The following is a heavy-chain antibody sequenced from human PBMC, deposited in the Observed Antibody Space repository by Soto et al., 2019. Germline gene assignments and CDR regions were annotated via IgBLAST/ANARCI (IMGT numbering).Heavy chain of an antibody. V-gene: IGHV1-69*01. D-gene: IGHD3-16*02. Sequence: QVQLVQSGAEVKKPGSSVKVSCKASGGTFSSYAISWVRQAPGQGLEWMGGIVPILGAAQYAEKFRARVNNLAEELTSTGYMELSSLRTDDTAVYYCARGKSRVITLGGNIVVPNSYACDIWDLGTMVTVSS. CDR1: GGTFSSYA. J-gene: IGHJ3*02. CDR2: IVPILGAA. CDR3: ARGKSRVITLGGNIVVPNSYACDI.